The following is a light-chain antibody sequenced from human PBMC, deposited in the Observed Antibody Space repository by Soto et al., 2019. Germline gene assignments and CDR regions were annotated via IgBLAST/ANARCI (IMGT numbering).Light chain of an antibody. J-gene: IGKJ5*01. CDR2: AAS. CDR3: QQANAFPLT. Sequence: DIQMTQSPSSLSASLLDRFTITCRASQGIRNDVGWYQQKPGKAPKRLIYAASSLQSGVPSRFSGSGSGTHFTLTISSLQPEDFATYYCQQANAFPLTFGQGTRLEIK. V-gene: IGKV1-17*01. CDR1: QGIRND.